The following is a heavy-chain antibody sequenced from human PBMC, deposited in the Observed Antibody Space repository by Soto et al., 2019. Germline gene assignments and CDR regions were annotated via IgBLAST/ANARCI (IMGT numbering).Heavy chain of an antibody. CDR3: ARRSGSSGSQGIFDY. CDR1: GGSISSGGYY. J-gene: IGHJ4*02. D-gene: IGHD6-19*01. Sequence: QVQLQESGPGLVKPSQTLSLTCTVSGGSISSGGYYWIWIRQHPGKGLEWIGYIYYSGSTYKNPSLKSRVTISVDTSKNQFSLKLNSVTAADTAVYYCARRSGSSGSQGIFDYWGQGTLVTVSS. V-gene: IGHV4-31*03. CDR2: IYYSGST.